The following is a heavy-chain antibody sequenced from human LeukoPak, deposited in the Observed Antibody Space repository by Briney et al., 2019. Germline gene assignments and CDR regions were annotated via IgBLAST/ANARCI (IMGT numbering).Heavy chain of an antibody. CDR3: ARSRGIRLGELSLDY. CDR2: IGTAGDP. D-gene: IGHD3-16*02. J-gene: IGHJ4*02. V-gene: IGHV3-13*05. CDR1: GFTLSSYD. Sequence: GGSLRLSCAASGFTLSSYDMHWVRQATGKGLEWVSAIGTAGDPYYPGSVKGRFTISRENAKNSLYLQMNSLRAGDTAVYYCARSRGIRLGELSLDYWGQGTLVTVSS.